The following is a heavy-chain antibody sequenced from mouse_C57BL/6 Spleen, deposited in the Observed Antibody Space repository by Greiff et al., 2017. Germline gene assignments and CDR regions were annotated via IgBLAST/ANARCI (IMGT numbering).Heavy chain of an antibody. J-gene: IGHJ1*03. Sequence: VQLQQSGPELVKPGASVKMSCKASGYTFTDYNMHWVKQSHGKSLEWIGYINPNNGGTSYNQKFKGKATLTVNKSSSTAYMELRSLTSEDSAVYYCARVVDYGSPWYFDVWGTGTTVTVSS. V-gene: IGHV1-22*01. D-gene: IGHD2-1*01. CDR1: GYTFTDYN. CDR2: INPNNGGT. CDR3: ARVVDYGSPWYFDV.